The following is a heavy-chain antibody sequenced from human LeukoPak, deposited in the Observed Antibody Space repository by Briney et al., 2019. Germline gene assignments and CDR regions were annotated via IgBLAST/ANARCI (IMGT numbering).Heavy chain of an antibody. CDR1: GYTFTSYG. CDR2: ISAYNGNT. Sequence: ASVKVSCKASGYTFTSYGISWVRQAPGQGLEWMGWISAYNGNTNYAQKFQGRVTMTRNTSISTAYMELSSLRSEDTAVYYCASFDILTGYFLVDAFDIWGQGTMVTVSS. CDR3: ASFDILTGYFLVDAFDI. J-gene: IGHJ3*02. V-gene: IGHV1-18*01. D-gene: IGHD3-9*01.